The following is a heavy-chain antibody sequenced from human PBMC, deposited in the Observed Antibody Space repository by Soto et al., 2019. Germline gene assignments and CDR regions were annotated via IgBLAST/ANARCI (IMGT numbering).Heavy chain of an antibody. CDR2: IYYSGST. CDR1: GGSISSGGYY. Sequence: QVQLQESGPGLVKPSQTLSLTYTVSGGSISSGGYYWSWIRQHPGKGLEWIGYIYYSGSTYYNPSLKSRVTISVDTSKNQFSLKLSSVTAADTAVYYCARDRLGTGTTDYWGQGTLVTVSS. V-gene: IGHV4-31*03. J-gene: IGHJ4*02. CDR3: ARDRLGTGTTDY. D-gene: IGHD1-7*01.